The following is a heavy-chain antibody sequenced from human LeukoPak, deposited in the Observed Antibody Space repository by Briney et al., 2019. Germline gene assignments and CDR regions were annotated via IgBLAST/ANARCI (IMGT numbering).Heavy chain of an antibody. V-gene: IGHV4-4*07. CDR3: ARESARSLFDY. J-gene: IGHJ4*02. D-gene: IGHD6-6*01. CDR1: GGSISSYY. Sequence: SEALSLTCTVSGGSISSYYWSWIRQPPGKGLEWIGRIYTSGSTNYNPSLKSRVTISVDKSKNQFSLKLSSVTAADTAVYYCARESARSLFDYWGQGTLVTVSS. CDR2: IYTSGST.